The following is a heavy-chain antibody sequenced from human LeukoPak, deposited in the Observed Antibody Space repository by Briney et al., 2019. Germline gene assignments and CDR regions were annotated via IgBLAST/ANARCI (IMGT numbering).Heavy chain of an antibody. V-gene: IGHV3-7*01. CDR2: IKQVGSDK. CDR3: AREGGSGWSFDY. J-gene: IGHJ4*02. D-gene: IGHD6-19*01. CDR1: GFTFSSYW. Sequence: PGGSLRLSCVASGFTFSSYWMSWVRQAPGKGLEWVANIKQVGSDKRYVDSVKGRFTISRDNAKNSLYLQMNSLRPEDTAVYYCAREGGSGWSFDYWGQGTLVTVSS.